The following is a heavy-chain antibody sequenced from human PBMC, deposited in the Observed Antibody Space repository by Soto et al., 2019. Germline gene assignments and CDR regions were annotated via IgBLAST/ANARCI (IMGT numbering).Heavy chain of an antibody. D-gene: IGHD6-19*01. CDR1: TFTLSSSA. CDR2: IRGDGGGT. CDR3: EKCSVGMVRSSGWCNWLEP. J-gene: IGHJ5*02. V-gene: IGHV3-23*01. Sequence: EVQLSESGGSLVQPGGSLRLSCAASTFTLSSSAMSWVRQAPGKGLEWVSSIRGDGGGTLYAVSVKGRFTISRDLSKNTLFLQMNSLRAEDTAIYYGEKCSVGMVRSSGWCNWLEPWGQGTLVNVS.